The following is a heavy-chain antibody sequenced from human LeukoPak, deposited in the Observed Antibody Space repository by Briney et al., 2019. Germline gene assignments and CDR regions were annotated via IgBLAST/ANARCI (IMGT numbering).Heavy chain of an antibody. Sequence: PSETLSLTCAVYGGSFSGYYWSWIRQPPGKGLEWIGEINHSGSTNYNPPLKSRVTISVDTSKNQFSLKLSSVTAADTAVYYCARLRLVGATSYYFDYWGQGTLVTVSS. V-gene: IGHV4-34*01. CDR3: ARLRLVGATSYYFDY. D-gene: IGHD1-26*01. J-gene: IGHJ4*02. CDR2: INHSGST. CDR1: GGSFSGYY.